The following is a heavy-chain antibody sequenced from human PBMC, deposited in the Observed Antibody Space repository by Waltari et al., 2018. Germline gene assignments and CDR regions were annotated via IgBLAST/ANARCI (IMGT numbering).Heavy chain of an antibody. CDR3: VRAGYCSRSGCQTWAWD. D-gene: IGHD2-2*01. V-gene: IGHV4-4*02. J-gene: IGHJ4*02. Sequence: QVQLQESGPGLVKPSGTLSLTCAVSGGSITSLNWWTWVRQPPGKELEWIGEIFHTEAISCNPSLKMRLTIAVDKSKNKFYRKLSSGTVADTAVYYCVRAGYCSRSGCQTWAWDWGQGTLVTVSS. CDR1: GGSITSLNW. CDR2: IFHTEAI.